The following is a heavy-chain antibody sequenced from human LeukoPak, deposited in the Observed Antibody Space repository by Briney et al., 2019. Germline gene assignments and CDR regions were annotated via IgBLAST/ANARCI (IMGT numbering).Heavy chain of an antibody. CDR2: ISSSSSYI. V-gene: IGHV3-21*01. CDR1: GFTFSSYN. CDR3: ARSELGYNYYYMGV. D-gene: IGHD3-10*01. J-gene: IGHJ6*03. Sequence: GGSLRLSCVASGFTFSSYNMNWVRQAPGKGLEWVSSISSSSSYIYYADSVKGRFTISRDNAKNSLYLQMNSLRAEDTAVYYCARSELGYNYYYMGVWGKGTTVTISS.